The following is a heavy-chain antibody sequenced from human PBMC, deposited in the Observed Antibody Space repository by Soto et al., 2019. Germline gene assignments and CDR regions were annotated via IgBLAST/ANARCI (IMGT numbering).Heavy chain of an antibody. D-gene: IGHD3-16*01. CDR2: ISDDGSKK. Sequence: QVLLEESGGGVVQPGRSLRLSCEASGITFSSYGMHWVRQAPGKGLEWVTVISDDGSKKYYGDSVKGRFTISRDNSKNTVYLQMNSLRAEDTAVYYCAADDYNNAGAYYWGQGTLVTVSS. J-gene: IGHJ4*02. CDR3: AADDYNNAGAYY. V-gene: IGHV3-30*03. CDR1: GITFSSYG.